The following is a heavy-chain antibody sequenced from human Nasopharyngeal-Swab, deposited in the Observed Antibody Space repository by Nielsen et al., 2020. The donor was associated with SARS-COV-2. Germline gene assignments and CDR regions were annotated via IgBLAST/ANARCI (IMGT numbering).Heavy chain of an antibody. V-gene: IGHV3-23*01. J-gene: IGHJ4*02. CDR1: GFTFSSYA. CDR2: ISGSGGST. Sequence: GSLRLSCAASGFTFSSYAMSWARQAPGKGLEWVSAISGSGGSTYYADSVKGRFTISRDNSKNTLYLQMNSLRAEDTAVYYCAKQLLWFGELLDMFDYWGQGTLVTVSS. D-gene: IGHD3-10*01. CDR3: AKQLLWFGELLDMFDY.